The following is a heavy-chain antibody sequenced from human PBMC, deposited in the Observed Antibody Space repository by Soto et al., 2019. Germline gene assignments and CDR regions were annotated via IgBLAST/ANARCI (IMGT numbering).Heavy chain of an antibody. V-gene: IGHV5-10-1*01. CDR1: GYSFAGYW. Sequence: GESLTISWKGSGYSFAGYWITWVRQKPGKGLEWMGRIDPSDTQTYYSPSFRGRVTISVTKSITTVFLQWSSLRASDTPIYYCARQIYDSDTGPNFQYYFDSWGQGTPVTVSS. D-gene: IGHD3-22*01. CDR2: IDPSDTQT. CDR3: ARQIYDSDTGPNFQYYFDS. J-gene: IGHJ4*02.